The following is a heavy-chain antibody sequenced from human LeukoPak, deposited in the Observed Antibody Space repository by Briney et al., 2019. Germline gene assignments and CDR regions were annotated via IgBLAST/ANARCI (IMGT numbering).Heavy chain of an antibody. CDR2: ISSSGRYI. Sequence: PGGSLRLSCAASGFTFSTCTMNWVRQAPGKGLEWGSSISSSGRYIYYAESMRGRFTISRDNANNSLYLQMNSLRAEDTAVYYCARDFSERYSLDYWGQGTLVTVSS. CDR1: GFTFSTCT. J-gene: IGHJ4*02. CDR3: ARDFSERYSLDY. V-gene: IGHV3-21*01. D-gene: IGHD5-24*01.